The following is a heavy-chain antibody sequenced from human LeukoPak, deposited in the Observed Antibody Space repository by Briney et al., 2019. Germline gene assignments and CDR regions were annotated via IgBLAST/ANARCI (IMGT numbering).Heavy chain of an antibody. CDR3: ATPLDYYDSSGYHQGGD. CDR1: GFTFSRYW. D-gene: IGHD3-22*01. Sequence: GGSLRLSCAASGFTFSRYWMTWVRQAPGKGLEWVANIKQDGSKKNYVDSVKGRFTISRDNAKNPLYLQMNSLRAEDTAVYYCATPLDYYDSSGYHQGGDWGQGTLVTVSS. CDR2: IKQDGSKK. J-gene: IGHJ4*02. V-gene: IGHV3-7*03.